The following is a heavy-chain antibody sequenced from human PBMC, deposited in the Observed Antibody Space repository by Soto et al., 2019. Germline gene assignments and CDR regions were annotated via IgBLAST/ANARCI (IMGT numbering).Heavy chain of an antibody. CDR3: ASGIQLWLRRINNGYSG. CDR2: IIPMFGTA. J-gene: IGHJ4*02. V-gene: IGHV1-69*12. Sequence: QVQVVQFGAEVKKPESSVKVSCKAPGGTFSTYAISWVRQAPGQGLEWMGGIIPMFGTANYAQRFQDRVTITADESTNTVYMELSSLRSEDTAVYFCASGIQLWLRRINNGYSGWGQGTLVTVSS. CDR1: GGTFSTYA. D-gene: IGHD5-18*01.